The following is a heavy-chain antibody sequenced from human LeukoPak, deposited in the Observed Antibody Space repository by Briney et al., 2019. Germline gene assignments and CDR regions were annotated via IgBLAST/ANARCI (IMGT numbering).Heavy chain of an antibody. Sequence: PGGSLRLSCAASGFTFSSYWMHWVRQAPGKGLVWVSRINSDGSSTSYADSVKGRFTISRDNAKNTLYLQMNSLRAEDTAVYYCAREIVPYYDFWSGCYGNWFDPWGQGTLVTVSS. J-gene: IGHJ5*02. CDR3: AREIVPYYDFWSGCYGNWFDP. CDR1: GFTFSSYW. CDR2: INSDGSST. V-gene: IGHV3-74*01. D-gene: IGHD3-3*01.